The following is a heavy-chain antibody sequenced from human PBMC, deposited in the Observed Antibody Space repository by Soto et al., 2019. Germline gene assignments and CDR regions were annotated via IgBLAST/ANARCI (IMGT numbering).Heavy chain of an antibody. CDR2: LSASGGDT. D-gene: IGHD3-3*01. Sequence: EVQLLESGGGLVQPGGSLRLSCAASGFTFSTYAMSWVRQAPGKGLEWVSALSASGGDTYYADSVKGRFTISRDNSRNTIYLQMNSLRPEDTAIYYCAKYPSGTYDFWSGTPRYFDYWGQGTLVTVSS. CDR3: AKYPSGTYDFWSGTPRYFDY. V-gene: IGHV3-23*01. CDR1: GFTFSTYA. J-gene: IGHJ4*02.